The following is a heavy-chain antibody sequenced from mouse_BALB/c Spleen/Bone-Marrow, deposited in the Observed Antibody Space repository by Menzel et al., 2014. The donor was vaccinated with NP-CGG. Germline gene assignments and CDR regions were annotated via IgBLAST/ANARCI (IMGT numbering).Heavy chain of an antibody. CDR2: ISSKSTNYTT. V-gene: IGHV10-1*01. CDR1: GFTFNIYA. CDR3: VRQDYDYPMDY. Sequence: EVKVVESGGGLVQPKGSLKLSCAASGFTFNIYAMNWVRQAPRKGLEWVARISSKSTNYTTCCADSVKDRFTISSDDSQSMLYLQMNSLKTEDTAIYYCVRQDYDYPMDYWGQGTSVTVSS. J-gene: IGHJ4*01. D-gene: IGHD2-4*01.